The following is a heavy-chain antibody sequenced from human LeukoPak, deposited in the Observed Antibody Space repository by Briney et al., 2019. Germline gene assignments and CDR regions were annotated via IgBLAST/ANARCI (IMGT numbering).Heavy chain of an antibody. Sequence: SSETLSLTCTVSGGSISSYYWSWIRRPPGKGLEWIGYIYYSGSTNYNPSLKSRVTISVDTSKNQFSLKLSSVTAADTAVYYCAGRVGYDSSGYSSDAFDIWGQGTMVTVSS. J-gene: IGHJ3*02. D-gene: IGHD3-22*01. CDR3: AGRVGYDSSGYSSDAFDI. CDR2: IYYSGST. CDR1: GGSISSYY. V-gene: IGHV4-59*01.